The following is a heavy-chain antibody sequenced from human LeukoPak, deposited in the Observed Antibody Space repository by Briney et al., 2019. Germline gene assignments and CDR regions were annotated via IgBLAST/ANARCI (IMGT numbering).Heavy chain of an antibody. D-gene: IGHD1-1*01. V-gene: IGHV3-7*01. Sequence: GGSLRLSCGASGFIFNNYWMSWVRQAPGKGLEWVANIKQDGSEKYYVDSVEGRFTISRDNAKNSVYLEMNSLRAEDTAVYYCARGWNRGYWGQGTLVTVSS. CDR3: ARGWNRGY. CDR2: IKQDGSEK. CDR1: GFIFNNYW. J-gene: IGHJ4*02.